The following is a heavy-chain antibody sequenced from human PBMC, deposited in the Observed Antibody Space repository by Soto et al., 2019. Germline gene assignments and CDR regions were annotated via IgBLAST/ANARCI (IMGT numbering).Heavy chain of an antibody. V-gene: IGHV4-4*07. CDR3: ARGQRFSDWFDP. CDR2: IYSSGST. Sequence: SETLSLTCTVTGGTLSGYYWTWIRQSAGGGLEWIGRIYSSGSTNYNPSPKSRVTTSLDTSMSHFSLRLRSVSAADTAVYYCARGQRFSDWFDPWGQGTLVTVSS. J-gene: IGHJ5*02. CDR1: GGTLSGYY. D-gene: IGHD3-3*01.